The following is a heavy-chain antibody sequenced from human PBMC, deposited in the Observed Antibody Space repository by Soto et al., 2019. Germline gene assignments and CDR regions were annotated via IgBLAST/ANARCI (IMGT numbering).Heavy chain of an antibody. CDR3: ARRGYGPGFPYYYGIDV. Sequence: KPSETLSLTCTVSGGSMSSYYWSWIRQPPGKGLEWIGYIYYSGSTNYNPSLKSRVTMSVDTPKNQFSLKLSSVTAAGTAVYYCARRGYGPGFPYYYGIDVWGQGTTVTVSS. V-gene: IGHV4-59*01. CDR2: IYYSGST. CDR1: GGSMSSYY. J-gene: IGHJ6*02. D-gene: IGHD3-10*01.